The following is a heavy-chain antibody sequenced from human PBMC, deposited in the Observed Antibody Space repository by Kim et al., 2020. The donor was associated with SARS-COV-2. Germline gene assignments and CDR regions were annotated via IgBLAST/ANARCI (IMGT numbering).Heavy chain of an antibody. D-gene: IGHD3-3*01. CDR3: ARGGLAIRFLEWLGYAFDI. Sequence: SETLSLTCAVSGGSISSSNWWSWVRQPPGKGLEWIGEIYHSGSTNYNPSLKSRVTISVDKSKNQFSLKLSSVTAADTAVYYCARGGLAIRFLEWLGYAFDIWGQGKMVTVSS. CDR1: GGSISSSNW. V-gene: IGHV4-4*02. CDR2: IYHSGST. J-gene: IGHJ3*02.